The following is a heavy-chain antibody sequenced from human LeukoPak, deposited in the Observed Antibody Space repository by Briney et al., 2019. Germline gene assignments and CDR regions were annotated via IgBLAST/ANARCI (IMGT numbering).Heavy chain of an antibody. D-gene: IGHD3-10*01. V-gene: IGHV3-30*02. J-gene: IGHJ4*02. CDR1: GFPFSSYG. CDR2: IPYDGSDK. CDR3: ARDQGGITRY. Sequence: GGSLRLSCAASGFPFSSYGMHWVRQAPGKGLEWVAFIPYDGSDKFYADSVKGRFTISRDNSKNTLYLQMNSLRAEDTAVYYCARDQGGITRYWGQGTLVTVSS.